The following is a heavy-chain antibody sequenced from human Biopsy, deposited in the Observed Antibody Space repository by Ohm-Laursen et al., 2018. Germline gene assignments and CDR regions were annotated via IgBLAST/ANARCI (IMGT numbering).Heavy chain of an antibody. V-gene: IGHV3-23*01. D-gene: IGHD4-23*01. CDR1: GFTFSSYA. CDR2: ITSSGDTT. J-gene: IGHJ6*02. CDR3: ARDTRWSPYSMDV. Sequence: SLRLSCAASGFTFSSYAMSWVRQAPGKGLEWVSAITSSGDTTYYSDSVKGRFTISRDSSKNTLHLQMNSLRAEDTAVYYCARDTRWSPYSMDVWGQGTTVTVSS.